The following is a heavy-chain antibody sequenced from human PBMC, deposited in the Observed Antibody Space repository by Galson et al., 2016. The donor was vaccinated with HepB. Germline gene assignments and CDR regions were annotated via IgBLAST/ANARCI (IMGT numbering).Heavy chain of an antibody. CDR2: ISSGSAYR. V-gene: IGHV3-21*01. Sequence: SLRLSCAASGFIFSTNSMNWVRQAPGKGLEWVSSISSGSAYRYHADSVKGRFTISRDNAKKSLYLQMNSLRAKDTAVYYCARMRYSSGWLDGFDIWGQGTMVTVSS. D-gene: IGHD6-19*01. CDR1: GFIFSTNS. J-gene: IGHJ3*02. CDR3: ARMRYSSGWLDGFDI.